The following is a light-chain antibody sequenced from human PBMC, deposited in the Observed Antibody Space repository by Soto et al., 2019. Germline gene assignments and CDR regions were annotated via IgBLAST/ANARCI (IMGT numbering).Light chain of an antibody. CDR3: QQSLIYPFT. CDR1: QGIHSY. V-gene: IGKV1-9*01. J-gene: IGKJ3*01. Sequence: DIQLTQSPSFLSASVGDRVTITCRASQGIHSYLVWYQQKLGTAPKLLIYAASTLQSGVPSRFSGSGSGTEFTLTISSLHPEDFATYYFQQSLIYPFTFGPGTTVDI. CDR2: AAS.